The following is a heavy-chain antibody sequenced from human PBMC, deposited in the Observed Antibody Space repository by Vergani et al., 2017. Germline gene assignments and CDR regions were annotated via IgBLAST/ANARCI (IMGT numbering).Heavy chain of an antibody. CDR1: GGSFSGYY. D-gene: IGHD2-21*02. CDR2: INHSGST. J-gene: IGHJ4*02. V-gene: IGHV4-34*01. Sequence: QVQLQQWGAGLLKPSETLSLTCAVYGGSFSGYYWSWIRQPPGKGLEWIGEINHSGSTNYNPSLKSRVTISVDTSKNQFSLKLSSVTAADTAVYYCARGSLAYCGGDCYFVCYFDYWGQGTLVTVSS. CDR3: ARGSLAYCGGDCYFVCYFDY.